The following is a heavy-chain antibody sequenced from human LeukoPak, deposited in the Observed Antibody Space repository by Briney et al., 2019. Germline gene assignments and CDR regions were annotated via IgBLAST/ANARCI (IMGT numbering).Heavy chain of an antibody. CDR2: IYYSGST. J-gene: IGHJ6*03. CDR3: ARSLTITGTKGNYYYYMDV. D-gene: IGHD1-7*01. CDR1: GGSISSYY. Sequence: SETLSLTCTVSGGSISSYYWSWIRQPPGKGLEWIGYIYYSGSTNYNPSLKSRVTISVDTSKNQFSLKLSSVTAADTAVYYCARSLTITGTKGNYYYYMDVWGKGTTVTVSS. V-gene: IGHV4-59*01.